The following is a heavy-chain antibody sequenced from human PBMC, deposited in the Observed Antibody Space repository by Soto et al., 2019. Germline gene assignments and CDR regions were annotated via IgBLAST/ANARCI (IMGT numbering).Heavy chain of an antibody. D-gene: IGHD5-18*01. J-gene: IGHJ4*02. Sequence: EVQLLESGGGLVQPGGSLRLSCAASGFTFSSYAMSWVRQAPGKGLEWVSAISGSGGSTYYADSVKGRFTISRDNSKNTLYLQMNSLRAEDTAVYYCAKDPRGYSYGLYSSVDHWGQGTLVTVSS. V-gene: IGHV3-23*01. CDR1: GFTFSSYA. CDR2: ISGSGGST. CDR3: AKDPRGYSYGLYSSVDH.